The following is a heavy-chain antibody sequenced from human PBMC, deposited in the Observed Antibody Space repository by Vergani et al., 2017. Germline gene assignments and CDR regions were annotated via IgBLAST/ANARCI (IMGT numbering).Heavy chain of an antibody. V-gene: IGHV3-30*03. CDR2: ISYDGSNK. CDR3: ARVPGHFDI. CDR1: GFTFSSYG. J-gene: IGHJ3*02. Sequence: QVQLVESGGGVVQPGRSLRLSCAASGFTFSSYGMHWVRQAPGKGLEWVAVISYDGSNKYYADSVKGRFTISRDNSKNTLYLQMNSLRAEDTAVYYCARVPGHFDIWGQGTMVTVSS.